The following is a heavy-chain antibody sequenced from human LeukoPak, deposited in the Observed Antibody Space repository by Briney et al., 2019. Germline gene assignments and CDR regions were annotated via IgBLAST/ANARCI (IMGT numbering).Heavy chain of an antibody. CDR3: ALSAEKQLVYFDF. CDR2: IIPVFDTA. V-gene: IGHV1-69*05. CDR1: GYTFTGYY. D-gene: IGHD6-13*01. Sequence: SVKVSCKASGYTFTGYYMHWVRQAPGQGLEWMGRIIPVFDTAKYAQNFQGRVTMTTDESSSTAYMELYSLRSEDTAVYYCALSAEKQLVYFDFWGQGTLVTVSS. J-gene: IGHJ4*02.